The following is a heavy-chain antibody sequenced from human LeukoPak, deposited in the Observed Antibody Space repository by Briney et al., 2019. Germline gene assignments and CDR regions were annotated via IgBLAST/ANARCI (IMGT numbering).Heavy chain of an antibody. J-gene: IGHJ6*02. V-gene: IGHV1-18*01. CDR3: ARDLRMIYGSGSYPYYYYGMDV. CDR2: ISAYNGNT. Sequence: ASVKVSCKASGYTFTIYGISWVRQAPGQGLEWMGWISAYNGNTNYAQKLQGRVTMTTDTSTSTAYMELRSLRSDDTAVYYCARDLRMIYGSGSYPYYYYGMDVWGQGTTVTVSS. D-gene: IGHD3-10*01. CDR1: GYTFTIYG.